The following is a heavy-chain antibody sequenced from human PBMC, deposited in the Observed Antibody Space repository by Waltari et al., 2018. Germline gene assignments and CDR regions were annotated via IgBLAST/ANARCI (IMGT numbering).Heavy chain of an antibody. V-gene: IGHV4-34*01. D-gene: IGHD3-22*01. Sequence: QVQLQQWGAGLLKPSETLSLTCAVYGGSFSGYYWSWIRQPPGKELEWIGEINHSGSTNYNPSLKSRVTISVDTSKNQFSLKLSSVTAADTAVYYCAMGSGYSDTSFDYWGQGTLVTVSS. CDR2: INHSGST. CDR1: GGSFSGYY. J-gene: IGHJ4*02. CDR3: AMGSGYSDTSFDY.